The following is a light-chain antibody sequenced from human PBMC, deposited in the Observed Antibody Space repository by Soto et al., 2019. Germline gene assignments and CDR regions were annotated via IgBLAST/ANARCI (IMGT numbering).Light chain of an antibody. Sequence: DIQMTQSPSSLSASVGGRVTITCGASPSISSYLNWYQQKPGNAPKLLIYAASSLQSGVPSRFSGSGSGTDFTLTISSLQPEDFATYYCQQSYSTPPTFGQGTKVEIK. CDR2: AAS. V-gene: IGKV1-39*01. CDR1: PSISSY. CDR3: QQSYSTPPT. J-gene: IGKJ1*01.